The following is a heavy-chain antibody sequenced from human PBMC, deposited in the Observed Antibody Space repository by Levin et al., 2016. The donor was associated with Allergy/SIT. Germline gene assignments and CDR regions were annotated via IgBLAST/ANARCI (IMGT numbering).Heavy chain of an antibody. J-gene: IGHJ6*02. CDR2: IIPIFETP. CDR3: TRPSFVRRNSGNHFYYGMDV. Sequence: SVKVSCKASGYTFSAYGISWVRQSPGQGLEWVGGIIPIFETPNYARKFRDRVTITADESTNTAYMELSSLRSEDTAVYYCTRPSFVRRNSGNHFYYGMDVWGQGTAVNVSS. V-gene: IGHV1-69*13. CDR1: GYTFSAYG. D-gene: IGHD1-1*01.